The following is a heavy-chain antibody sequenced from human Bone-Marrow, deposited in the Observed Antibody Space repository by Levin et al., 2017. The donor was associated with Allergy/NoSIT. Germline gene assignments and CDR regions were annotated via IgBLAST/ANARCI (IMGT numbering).Heavy chain of an antibody. CDR3: SRDRPYDFWSGSNPPFEY. CDR1: GFTFGDFA. D-gene: IGHD3-3*01. CDR2: IRGKAYGRTT. V-gene: IGHV3-49*03. Sequence: QPGGSLRLSCTTSGFTFGDFAVSWFRQAPGKGLEWIGFIRGKAYGRTTDYAASVRDRFIISRDDSKSIAYLQLNSLKTEDTAVYYCSRDRPYDFWSGSNPPFEYWGQGTQVTVSS. J-gene: IGHJ4*02.